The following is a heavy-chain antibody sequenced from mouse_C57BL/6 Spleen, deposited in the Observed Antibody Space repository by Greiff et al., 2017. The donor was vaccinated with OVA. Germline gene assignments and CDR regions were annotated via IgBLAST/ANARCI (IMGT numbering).Heavy chain of an antibody. CDR2: IDPETGGT. D-gene: IGHD6-1*01. CDR3: TRYEDLANDD. Sequence: QVQLQQSGAELVRPGASVTLSCKASGYTFTDYEMHWVKQTPVHGLEWIGAIDPETGGTAYNQKFKGKAILTADKSSSTAYMELRSLTSEDSADYCGTRYEDLANDDWGTGTTVTVSS. J-gene: IGHJ1*03. V-gene: IGHV1-15*01. CDR1: GYTFTDYE.